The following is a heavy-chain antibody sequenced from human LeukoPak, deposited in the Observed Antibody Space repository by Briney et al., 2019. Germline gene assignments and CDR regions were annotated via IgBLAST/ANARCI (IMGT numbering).Heavy chain of an antibody. V-gene: IGHV3-30*18. D-gene: IGHD2-8*01. Sequence: GGSLRLSCAPSGFTFNSYDMHCARQAPGKGLEWVAVISYDGSNKYHADAVKGRFTISRDNSKNTLSLRMHSLRAEDTAVYYCAKSARFCTNDVCYTNYYYGMDVWGQGTTVTVSS. CDR2: ISYDGSNK. CDR3: AKSARFCTNDVCYTNYYYGMDV. CDR1: GFTFNSYD. J-gene: IGHJ6*02.